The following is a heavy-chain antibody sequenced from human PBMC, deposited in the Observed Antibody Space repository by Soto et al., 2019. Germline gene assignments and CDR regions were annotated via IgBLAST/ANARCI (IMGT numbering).Heavy chain of an antibody. Sequence: PGGSLRLSCAASGFTFDDYAMHWVRQAPGKGLEWVSLISWDGGSTYYADSVKGRFTISRDNSKNSLYLQMNSLRTEDTALYYCAKDIHGLPARSHYYYGMDVWGQGTTVTVSS. V-gene: IGHV3-43*01. CDR1: GFTFDDYA. J-gene: IGHJ6*02. CDR2: ISWDGGST. CDR3: AKDIHGLPARSHYYYGMDV. D-gene: IGHD5-18*01.